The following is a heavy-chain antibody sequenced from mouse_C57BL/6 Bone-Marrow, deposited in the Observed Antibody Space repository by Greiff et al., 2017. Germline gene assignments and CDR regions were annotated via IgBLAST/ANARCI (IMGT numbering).Heavy chain of an antibody. D-gene: IGHD2-3*01. CDR1: GYAFSSYW. CDR2: IYPGDGDT. Sequence: VQLQQSGAELVKPGASVKISCKASGYAFSSYWMNWVKQRPGKGLEWIGQIYPGDGDTNYNGKFKGKATLTADKSYSTAYMQLSSLTSEDAAVYVCARKRSVYDGYLDLWGQGTTLTVSS. J-gene: IGHJ2*01. CDR3: ARKRSVYDGYLDL. V-gene: IGHV1-80*01.